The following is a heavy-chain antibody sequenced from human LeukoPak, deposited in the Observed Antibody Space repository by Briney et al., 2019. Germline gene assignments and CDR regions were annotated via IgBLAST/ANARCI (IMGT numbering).Heavy chain of an antibody. V-gene: IGHV2-5*01. J-gene: IGHJ5*02. CDR2: IYWNDDK. Sequence: SVRTLVNPPLSLTLTCTFSGFSLGTSGVGVGWIRQPPVKALEWLALIYWNDDKRYSPSLKSRLTITKDSSKNLFVLTMTNMDPEDTATYCAAHSPTVTKSWFDPWGQGTLVTVSS. D-gene: IGHD4-17*01. CDR1: GFSLGTSGVG. CDR3: AHSPTVTKSWFDP.